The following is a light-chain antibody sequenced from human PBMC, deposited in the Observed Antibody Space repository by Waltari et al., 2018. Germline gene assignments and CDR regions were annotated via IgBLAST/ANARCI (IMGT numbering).Light chain of an antibody. CDR2: EVT. V-gene: IGLV2-23*02. CDR1: SSDVGANNF. CDR3: CSYTSIGPVL. Sequence: QSALTQPASVSGSPGQSIAISCIGTSSDVGANNFLSWYQQHPGIAPKLMIHEVTKRPSGVSTRFSGSKSGTTASLTISGLPAEDDADYYCCSYTSIGPVLIGGGTKVTVL. J-gene: IGLJ2*01.